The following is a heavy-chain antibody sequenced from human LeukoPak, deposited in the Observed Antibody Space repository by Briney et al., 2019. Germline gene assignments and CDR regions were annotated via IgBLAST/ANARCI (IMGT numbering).Heavy chain of an antibody. D-gene: IGHD4-17*01. CDR3: ARSGRYYGDHFDY. CDR2: INQDGSDI. J-gene: IGHJ4*02. CDR1: RFSFSDYW. Sequence: GGSLRLSCAASRFSFSDYWMTWVRQAPGKGLEWVAYINQDGSDIYYMDSVKGRFTISRDNAKNSLYLQMSSLRAEDTAVYYCARSGRYYGDHFDYWGQGTLVTVSS. V-gene: IGHV3-7*01.